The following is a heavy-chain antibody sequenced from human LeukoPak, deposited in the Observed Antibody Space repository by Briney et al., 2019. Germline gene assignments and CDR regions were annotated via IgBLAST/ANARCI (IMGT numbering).Heavy chain of an antibody. V-gene: IGHV3-30*18. D-gene: IGHD2-15*01. CDR1: GLTLSSYG. CDR2: ISYDGSNT. J-gene: IGHJ4*02. CDR3: AKKAPGAGCSVVY. Sequence: GRSLRLSCAASGLTLSSYGMHWVRQAPGKGLEWVAVISYDGSNTYYADSVKGRFTISRDNSENTLFLQMNSLRTEDTAVYYCAKKAPGAGCSVVYWGQGTLVTVSS.